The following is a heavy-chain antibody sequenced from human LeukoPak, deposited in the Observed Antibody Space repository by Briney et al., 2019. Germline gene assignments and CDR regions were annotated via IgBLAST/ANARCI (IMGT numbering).Heavy chain of an antibody. Sequence: GGSLRLSCAASGFTFSSYAMHWVRQAPGKGLEWVAVISYDGSNKYYADSVKGRFTISRDNSKNTLYLQMNSLRAEDTAVYYCARGIDTEGAAAGTGCWGQGTLVTVSS. CDR3: ARGIDTEGAAAGTGC. V-gene: IGHV3-30-3*01. CDR1: GFTFSSYA. CDR2: ISYDGSNK. D-gene: IGHD6-13*01. J-gene: IGHJ4*02.